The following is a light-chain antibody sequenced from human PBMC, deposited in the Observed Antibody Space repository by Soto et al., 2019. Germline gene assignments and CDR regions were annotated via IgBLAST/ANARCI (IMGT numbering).Light chain of an antibody. Sequence: DIQMTQSPSTLSGSVGDRVSITCRASQTISSWLAWYQQKPGKAPKLLIYKASTLKSGVPSRFSGSGSVTEFTLTISSLQPDEFATYYCKHYNCYSKAFGQGTKVALK. J-gene: IGKJ1*01. CDR2: KAS. V-gene: IGKV1-5*03. CDR1: QTISSW. CDR3: KHYNCYSKA.